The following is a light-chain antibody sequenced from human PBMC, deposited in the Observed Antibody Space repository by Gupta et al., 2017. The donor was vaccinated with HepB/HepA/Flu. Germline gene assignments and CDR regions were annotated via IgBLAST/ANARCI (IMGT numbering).Light chain of an antibody. J-gene: IGKJ1*01. CDR2: KAS. V-gene: IGKV1-5*03. Sequence: DIQMTQSPSTLSASVGDRVIITYRASQSISSWLAWYQQKPGKAPKLLIYKASTLESGVPSRFSGSRSGTEFTLTISSLQPDDFATYFCQQFDSFPWTFGQGTKVEIK. CDR1: QSISSW. CDR3: QQFDSFPWT.